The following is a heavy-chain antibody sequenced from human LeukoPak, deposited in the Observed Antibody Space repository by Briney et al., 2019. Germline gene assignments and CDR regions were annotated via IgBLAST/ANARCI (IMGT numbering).Heavy chain of an antibody. Sequence: SETLSLTCAVYGGSFSSYYWSWIRQPPGKGLEWIGEINHSGSTNYNPSLKSRVTISVDTSKNQFSLNLNSVTAADTVVYFRATLRINGPPDGFDMWGQGTMVTVSS. CDR2: INHSGST. CDR1: GGSFSSYY. D-gene: IGHD2-15*01. CDR3: ATLRINGPPDGFDM. J-gene: IGHJ3*02. V-gene: IGHV4-34*01.